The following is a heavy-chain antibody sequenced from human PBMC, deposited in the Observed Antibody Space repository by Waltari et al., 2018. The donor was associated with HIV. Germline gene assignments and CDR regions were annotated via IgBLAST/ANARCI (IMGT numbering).Heavy chain of an antibody. V-gene: IGHV1-2*02. CDR1: GSTFTGHY. CDR3: ARDRIAVTGSYYYGMDV. D-gene: IGHD6-19*01. J-gene: IGHJ6*02. CDR2: INPKSDGT. Sequence: QVQLVQYGAEVKKPGASVKVSCKASGSTFTGHYMHWVRQAPGQGLEWMGWINPKSDGTNYAQKFQGRVTMTRDTSTSTAYMELSRLRSDDTALYYCARDRIAVTGSYYYGMDVWGQGTTVTVSS.